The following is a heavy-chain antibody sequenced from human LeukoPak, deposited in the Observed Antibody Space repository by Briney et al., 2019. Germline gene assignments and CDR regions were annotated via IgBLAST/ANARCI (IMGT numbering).Heavy chain of an antibody. J-gene: IGHJ4*02. D-gene: IGHD2-2*01. CDR2: ISISSSSI. CDR3: ARVQRGYCSSISCYYFDF. V-gene: IGHV3-21*01. Sequence: AGGSLRLSCAASGFTFSTYSMNWVRQAPGKGLEWVSSISISSSSIYYADSMKGRFTISRDNAKNSLYLQMNSLRAEDTAVYYCARVQRGYCSSISCYYFDFWGQGTLVTVSS. CDR1: GFTFSTYS.